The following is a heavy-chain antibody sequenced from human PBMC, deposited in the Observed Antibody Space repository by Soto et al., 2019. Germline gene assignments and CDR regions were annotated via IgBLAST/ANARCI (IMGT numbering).Heavy chain of an antibody. Sequence: SGPTLVNPTQTLTLTCTFSGFSLSTSQVGVGWIRQPPGKALEWLAHVYWNDDKPYSPSLKSRLTLTKDTSNNQVVLTMTNMDPVDTATYYCAHKRCGTTSCYRGWFDPWGQGTLVTVSS. J-gene: IGHJ5*02. CDR2: VYWNDDK. V-gene: IGHV2-5*01. CDR3: AHKRCGTTSCYRGWFDP. D-gene: IGHD2-2*01. CDR1: GFSLSTSQVG.